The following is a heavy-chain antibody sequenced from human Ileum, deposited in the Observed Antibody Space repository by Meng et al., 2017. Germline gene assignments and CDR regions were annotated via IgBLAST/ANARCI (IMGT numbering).Heavy chain of an antibody. D-gene: IGHD1-26*01. CDR3: ARHIVGPTPGMEY. V-gene: IGHV4-4*02. Sequence: VQRLEPDPVLVKTSGTLALTCAGRGDSISSSGWWIRVRQPPGKGLEWIGQIYQSGSTNYNPSLKSRVTISIDRSENQLSLKLSSVTAADTAVYYCARHIVGPTPGMEYWGQGTLVTVSS. CDR1: GDSISSSGW. J-gene: IGHJ4*02. CDR2: IYQSGST.